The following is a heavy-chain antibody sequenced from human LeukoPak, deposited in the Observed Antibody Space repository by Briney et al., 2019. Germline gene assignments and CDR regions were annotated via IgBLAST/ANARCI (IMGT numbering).Heavy chain of an antibody. Sequence: SETLSLTCTVSGGSISSSSYYWGWIRQPPGKGLEWIGSIYYSGSTYYNPSLKSRVTISADTSKNQFSLKLSSVTAADTAVYYCAREGYCSGGSCYSWAYFDYWGQGTLVTVSS. D-gene: IGHD2-15*01. V-gene: IGHV4-39*01. J-gene: IGHJ4*02. CDR2: IYYSGST. CDR1: GGSISSSSYY. CDR3: AREGYCSGGSCYSWAYFDY.